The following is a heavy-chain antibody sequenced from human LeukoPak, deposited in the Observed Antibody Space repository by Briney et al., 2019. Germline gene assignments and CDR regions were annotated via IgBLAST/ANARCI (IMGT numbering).Heavy chain of an antibody. J-gene: IGHJ6*03. Sequence: SVKVSCKSSGGTFSSYAISWVRQAPAQGLEWMGGIIPIFGTINYAQKFQGRVTITADESTSTAYIELSSLRSEDTAVYYCARVPLPYGYSYNYYYMDVWGKGTTVTISS. D-gene: IGHD5-18*01. CDR1: GGTFSSYA. V-gene: IGHV1-69*01. CDR2: IIPIFGTI. CDR3: ARVPLPYGYSYNYYYMDV.